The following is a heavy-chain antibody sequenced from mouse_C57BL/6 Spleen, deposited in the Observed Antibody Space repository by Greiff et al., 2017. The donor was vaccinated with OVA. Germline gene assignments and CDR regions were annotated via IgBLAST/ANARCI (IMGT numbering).Heavy chain of an antibody. Sequence: EVKLVESGGDLVKPGGSLKLSCAASGFTFSSYGMPWVRQTPDKRLEWVATISTGGGYTYYPDSVKGRFTISRDNAKNTLYLQMSSLKSEDTAMYYCGRHEGTGHGFAYWGQGTLVTVSA. CDR1: GFTFSSYG. V-gene: IGHV5-6*01. CDR2: ISTGGGYT. J-gene: IGHJ3*01. CDR3: GRHEGTGHGFAY. D-gene: IGHD4-1*01.